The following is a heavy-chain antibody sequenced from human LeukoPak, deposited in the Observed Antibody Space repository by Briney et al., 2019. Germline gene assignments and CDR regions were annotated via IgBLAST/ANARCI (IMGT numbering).Heavy chain of an antibody. CDR2: ISSDGRND. CDR1: GFPFSTYK. V-gene: IGHV3-30*04. D-gene: IGHD2-15*01. Sequence: QSGGSLRLSCAASGFPFSTYKMHWVRQAPGKGLEWVAFISSDGRNDYCADSVKGRFTISRDNSKNTLYLQMNSLRAEDTAVYYCARGYPFDYWGQGTLVTVSS. CDR3: ARGYPFDY. J-gene: IGHJ4*02.